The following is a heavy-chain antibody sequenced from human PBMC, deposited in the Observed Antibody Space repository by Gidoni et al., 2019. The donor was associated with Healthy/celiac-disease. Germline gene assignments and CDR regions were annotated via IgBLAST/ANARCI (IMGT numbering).Heavy chain of an antibody. J-gene: IGHJ4*02. D-gene: IGHD4-17*01. Sequence: QVQRLQAGAEVKKPGASGKVSGQASGSTFTSYGISWVRQAPGQGLEWMGWISAYNGNTNYAQKLQGRVTMTTDTSTSTAYMELRSLRSDDTAVYYCARDFYGDYPPGHFDYWGQGTLVTVSS. CDR1: GSTFTSYG. V-gene: IGHV1-18*01. CDR2: ISAYNGNT. CDR3: ARDFYGDYPPGHFDY.